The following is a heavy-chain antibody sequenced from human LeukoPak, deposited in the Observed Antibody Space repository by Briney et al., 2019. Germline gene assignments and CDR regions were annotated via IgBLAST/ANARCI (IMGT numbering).Heavy chain of an antibody. CDR3: ARVSAGTESYYYYYYMDV. Sequence: ASVKVSCKASGYTFTSYDINWVRQATGQGLEWMGWMNPNSGNTGYAQKFQGRATMTRNTSISTAYMELSSLRSEDTAVYYCARVSAGTESYYYYYYMDVWGKGTTVTVSS. D-gene: IGHD6-13*01. CDR1: GYTFTSYD. V-gene: IGHV1-8*01. CDR2: MNPNSGNT. J-gene: IGHJ6*03.